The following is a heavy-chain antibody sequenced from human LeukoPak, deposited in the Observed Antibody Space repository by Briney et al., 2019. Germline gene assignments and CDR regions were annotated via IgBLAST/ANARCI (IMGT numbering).Heavy chain of an antibody. CDR2: ISAYKGNT. CDR1: GYTFSNYG. V-gene: IGHV1-18*04. Sequence: ASVKVSCKASGYTFSNYGISWVRQAPGQGLEWMGWISAYKGNTKYAQKLQGRVTMTTDTSTRTAYMELRSLRFDDTAVYYCARYTVVTPFDYWGQGTLVTVSS. CDR3: ARYTVVTPFDY. D-gene: IGHD4-23*01. J-gene: IGHJ4*02.